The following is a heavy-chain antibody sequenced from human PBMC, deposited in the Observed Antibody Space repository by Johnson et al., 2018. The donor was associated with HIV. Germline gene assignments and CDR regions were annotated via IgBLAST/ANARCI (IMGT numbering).Heavy chain of an antibody. J-gene: IGHJ3*02. CDR2: IYSGGST. D-gene: IGHD3-22*01. Sequence: EVQLVESGGGLIQPGGSLRLSCAASGFAVSSNYMSWVRQAPGKGLEWVSVIYSGGSTYYADSVKGRFTISRDNSKNTLYLQMNSLRAEDTAVYYCARDRGQWLLGMSDAFDIWGQGTMVTVSS. CDR3: ARDRGQWLLGMSDAFDI. V-gene: IGHV3-66*01. CDR1: GFAVSSNY.